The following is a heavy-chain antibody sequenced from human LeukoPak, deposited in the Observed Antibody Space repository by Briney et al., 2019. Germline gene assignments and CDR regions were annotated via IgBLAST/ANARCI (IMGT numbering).Heavy chain of an antibody. V-gene: IGHV3-73*01. Sequence: PGGSLRLSRAASGFTFSGSAMHWVRQASGKGLEWVGRIRSKANSYATAYAASVKGRFTISRDDSKNTAYLQMNSLKTEDTAVYYCTSGSYWGDDAFDIWGQGTMVTVSS. J-gene: IGHJ3*02. CDR2: IRSKANSYAT. D-gene: IGHD1-26*01. CDR1: GFTFSGSA. CDR3: TSGSYWGDDAFDI.